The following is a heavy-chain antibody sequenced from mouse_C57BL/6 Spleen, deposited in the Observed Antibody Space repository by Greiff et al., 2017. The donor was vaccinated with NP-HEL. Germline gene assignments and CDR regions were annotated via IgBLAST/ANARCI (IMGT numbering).Heavy chain of an antibody. Sequence: VQLQQPGAELVMPGASVKLSCKASGYTFTSYWMHWVKQRPGQGLEWIGEIDPSDSYTNYNQKFKGKSTLTVDKSSSTAYMQLSSLTSEDSAVYYWARDGTGSNYVSYFDDWGQGTTLTVSS. D-gene: IGHD2-5*01. CDR1: GYTFTSYW. CDR3: ARDGTGSNYVSYFDD. V-gene: IGHV1-69*01. J-gene: IGHJ2*01. CDR2: IDPSDSYT.